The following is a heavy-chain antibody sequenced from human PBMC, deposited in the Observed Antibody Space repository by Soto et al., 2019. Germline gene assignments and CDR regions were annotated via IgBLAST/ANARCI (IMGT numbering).Heavy chain of an antibody. Sequence: PSETLSLTCAVSGGSLSDYYWPWIRQSPGKGLEWIGEIHPSGSTNYNPSLRSRVTISVDTSKNQFSLKLTSLTAADTAVYYCARGRDEYKLGNVWGQGTTVTAYS. J-gene: IGHJ6*02. CDR1: GGSLSDYY. CDR2: IHPSGST. D-gene: IGHD1-1*01. CDR3: ARGRDEYKLGNV. V-gene: IGHV4-34*01.